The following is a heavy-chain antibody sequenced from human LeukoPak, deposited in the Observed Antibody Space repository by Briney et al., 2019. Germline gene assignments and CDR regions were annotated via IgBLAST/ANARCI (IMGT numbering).Heavy chain of an antibody. D-gene: IGHD2-15*01. CDR1: GFTFSSYW. V-gene: IGHV3-7*03. Sequence: GGSLRLSCAASGFTFSSYWMSWVRQAPGKGLEWVANIKQDGSEKYYVDSVKGRFTISRDNAKNSLYLQMNSLRAEDTAVYYCARDGACSGGSCYSPYFDYGGQGTLVTVS. CDR2: IKQDGSEK. CDR3: ARDGACSGGSCYSPYFDY. J-gene: IGHJ4*02.